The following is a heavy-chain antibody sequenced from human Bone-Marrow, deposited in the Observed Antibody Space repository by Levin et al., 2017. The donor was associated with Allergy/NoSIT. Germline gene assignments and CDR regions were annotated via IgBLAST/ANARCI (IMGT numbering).Heavy chain of an antibody. Sequence: SETLSLTCTVSGGSVSSGSYYWSWIRQPPGKGLEWIGYIYYSGSTNYNPSLKSRVTISVDTSKNQFSLKLSSVTAADTAVYYCARPGIEKSGYAVAGDAFDIWGQGTMVTVSS. CDR3: ARPGIEKSGYAVAGDAFDI. D-gene: IGHD5-12*01. V-gene: IGHV4-61*01. CDR2: IYYSGST. J-gene: IGHJ3*02. CDR1: GGSVSSGSYY.